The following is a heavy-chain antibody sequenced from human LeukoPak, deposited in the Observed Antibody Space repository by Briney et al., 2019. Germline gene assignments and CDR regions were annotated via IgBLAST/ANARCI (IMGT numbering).Heavy chain of an antibody. CDR2: ISAYNGNT. V-gene: IGHV1-18*01. CDR1: GYTFTSYG. J-gene: IGHJ4*02. D-gene: IGHD3-9*01. CDR3: ARDRPEYDILTFDY. Sequence: ASVKVSCKASGYTFTSYGISWVRQAPGQGLEWMGWISAYNGNTNYAQKFQGRVTMTRDTSISTAYMELSRLKSDDTAVYYCARDRPEYDILTFDYWGQGTLVTVSS.